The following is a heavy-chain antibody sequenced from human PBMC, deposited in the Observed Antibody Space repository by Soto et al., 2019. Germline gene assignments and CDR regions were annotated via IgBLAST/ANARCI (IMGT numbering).Heavy chain of an antibody. V-gene: IGHV1-69*13. D-gene: IGHD5-18*01. CDR2: IIPIFGTA. J-gene: IGHJ6*02. CDR1: GGTFSSYA. CDR3: ARGTSYGPYYYYGMDV. Sequence: GASVKVSCKASGGTFSSYAISWVRQAPGQGLEWMGGIIPIFGTANYAQKFQGRVTITADEPTSTAYMELSSLRSEDTAVYYCARGTSYGPYYYYGMDVWAKGPRSPSP.